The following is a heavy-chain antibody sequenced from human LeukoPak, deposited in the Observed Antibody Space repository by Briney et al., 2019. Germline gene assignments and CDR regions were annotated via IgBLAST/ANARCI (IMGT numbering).Heavy chain of an antibody. CDR1: GYTFTSYG. CDR3: ARVAFDLLTGSHYYLEYMDV. D-gene: IGHD3-9*01. CDR2: INAHNGNT. Sequence: GASVKVSCKASGYTFTSYGISWVRQAPAQGLEWMGWINAHNGNTNYAQKLQGRVTMTTDTSTSTAYMELRSLRSDDTAVYYCARVAFDLLTGSHYYLEYMDVWGKGTTVTVS. J-gene: IGHJ6*03. V-gene: IGHV1-18*01.